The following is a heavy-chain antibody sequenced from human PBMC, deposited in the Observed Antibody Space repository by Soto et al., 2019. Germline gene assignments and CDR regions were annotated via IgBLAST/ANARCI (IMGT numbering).Heavy chain of an antibody. CDR3: AKTLLWFGESSHYYYYGMDV. J-gene: IGHJ6*02. Sequence: GGSLRLSCAASGFTFSSYGMHWVRQAPGKGLEWVAVISYDGSNKYYADSVKGRFTISRDNSKNTLYLQMNSLRAEDTAVYYCAKTLLWFGESSHYYYYGMDVWGQGTTVTVSS. V-gene: IGHV3-30*18. CDR1: GFTFSSYG. D-gene: IGHD3-10*01. CDR2: ISYDGSNK.